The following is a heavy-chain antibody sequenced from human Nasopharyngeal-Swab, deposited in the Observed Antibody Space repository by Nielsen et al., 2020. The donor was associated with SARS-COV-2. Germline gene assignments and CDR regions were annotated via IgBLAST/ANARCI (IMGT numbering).Heavy chain of an antibody. CDR1: GYTSTSHG. Sequence: AAVKASCKASGYTSTSHGSSWVRQAPGRGLEWMGWISAYNGNTNYAQKLQGRVIMTTDTSTSTAYMELRSLRSDDTAVYYCARDGLTDCSGGSCLLNWFDTWGQGTLVTVSS. CDR3: ARDGLTDCSGGSCLLNWFDT. CDR2: ISAYNGNT. J-gene: IGHJ5*02. D-gene: IGHD2-15*01. V-gene: IGHV1-18*01.